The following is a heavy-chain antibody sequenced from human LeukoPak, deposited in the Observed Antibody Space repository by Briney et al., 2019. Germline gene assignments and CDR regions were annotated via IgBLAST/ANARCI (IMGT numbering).Heavy chain of an antibody. J-gene: IGHJ4*02. CDR2: INHSGSN. CDR1: GGSFSGYY. V-gene: IGHV4-34*01. CDR3: ASVGGTEFDY. Sequence: PSETLSLTCAVYGGSFSGYYWSWIRQPPGKGLEWIGEINHSGSNNYNPSLKSRVTISVDTSKNQFSLKLSSVTAADTAVYYCASVGGTEFDYWGQGTLVTVSS.